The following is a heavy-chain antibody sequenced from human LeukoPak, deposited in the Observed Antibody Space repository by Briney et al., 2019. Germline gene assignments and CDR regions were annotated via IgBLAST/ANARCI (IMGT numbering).Heavy chain of an antibody. CDR3: AREEDGGYFDY. J-gene: IGHJ4*02. D-gene: IGHD2-15*01. V-gene: IGHV1-46*01. CDR2: INPSGGNT. Sequence: GASVKVSSKALRYTFTSYYICWVRQAPGQGLEWMGIINPSGGNTNYARKFQGRVTMSRDTSTSTVYMELSSLRSEDTAMYYCAREEDGGYFDYWGQGTVVTVSS. CDR1: RYTFTSYY.